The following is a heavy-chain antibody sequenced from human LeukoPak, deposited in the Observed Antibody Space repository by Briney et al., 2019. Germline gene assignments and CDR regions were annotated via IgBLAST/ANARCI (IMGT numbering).Heavy chain of an antibody. Sequence: GGSLRLSCAASGFVVSSNYMSWVRQAPGKGLEWVGYIRSRAYGGAAEYAASVKGRFTITRDDSKSIAYLQMSSLNIEDTAVYYCAASSGFDYWGQGTLVTVSS. V-gene: IGHV3-71*01. CDR3: AASSGFDY. D-gene: IGHD6-25*01. J-gene: IGHJ4*02. CDR2: IRSRAYGGAA. CDR1: GFVVSSNY.